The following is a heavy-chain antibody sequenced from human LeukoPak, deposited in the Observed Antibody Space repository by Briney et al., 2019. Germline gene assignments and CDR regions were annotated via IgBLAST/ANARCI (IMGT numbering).Heavy chain of an antibody. Sequence: SETLSLTCTVSGGSISSYYWSWIRQPPGKGLEWIGYIYYSGSTNYNPSLKSRVTISVDTSKNQFPLKLSSVTAADTAVYYCARSGYSYGHGTFDYWGQGTLVTVSS. CDR3: ARSGYSYGHGTFDY. CDR1: GGSISSYY. D-gene: IGHD5-18*01. J-gene: IGHJ4*02. CDR2: IYYSGST. V-gene: IGHV4-59*01.